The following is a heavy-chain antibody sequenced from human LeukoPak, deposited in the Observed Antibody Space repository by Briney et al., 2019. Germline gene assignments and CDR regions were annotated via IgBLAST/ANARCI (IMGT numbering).Heavy chain of an antibody. CDR3: ARRGSGWHN. CDR1: GGSISSSSYY. J-gene: IGHJ4*02. V-gene: IGHV4-39*07. Sequence: SETLSLTCTVSGGSISSSSYYWVWIRQPPGKGLEWIGSIYYSGSTYYNPSLKSRVTISVDTSKNQLSLNLTSLTAADTAVYYCARRGSGWHNWGQGALVTVSS. D-gene: IGHD6-19*01. CDR2: IYYSGST.